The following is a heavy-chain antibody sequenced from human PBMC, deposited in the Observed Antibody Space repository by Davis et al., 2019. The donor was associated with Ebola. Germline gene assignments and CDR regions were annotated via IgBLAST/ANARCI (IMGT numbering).Heavy chain of an antibody. Sequence: LRLSCAASGFTFSSYAMSWIRQHPGKGLEWIGYIYYSGSTYYNPSLKSRVTISVDTSKNQFSLKLTSVTAADTAVYYCARGLSGTPPPAAIFNFWGQGTLVTVSS. CDR3: ARGLSGTPPPAAIFNF. J-gene: IGHJ4*02. V-gene: IGHV4-31*02. CDR2: IYYSGST. CDR1: GFTFSSYA. D-gene: IGHD2-2*01.